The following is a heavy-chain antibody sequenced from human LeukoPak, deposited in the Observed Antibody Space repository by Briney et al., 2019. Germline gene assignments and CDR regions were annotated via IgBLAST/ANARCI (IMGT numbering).Heavy chain of an antibody. J-gene: IGHJ5*02. CDR2: MNPNSGGT. D-gene: IGHD3-16*02. Sequence: ASVKVSCKASGYTLTGYYMHSVRQAPGQGLEWMGWMNPNSGGTKYAQKFQGRVTMTRDTSISTAYMELSRLRSDDTAMYYCARDKLGLGELSLYDQWGQGTLVTVFS. V-gene: IGHV1-2*02. CDR3: ARDKLGLGELSLYDQ. CDR1: GYTLTGYY.